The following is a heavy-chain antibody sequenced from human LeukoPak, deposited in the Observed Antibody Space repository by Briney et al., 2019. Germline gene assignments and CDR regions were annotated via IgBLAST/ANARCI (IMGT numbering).Heavy chain of an antibody. D-gene: IGHD2-21*02. CDR1: GYSFTNYW. Sequence: GESLKISCKGSGYSFTNYWIGWVRQMPGKGLEGMGTIYPGDSDTSYNPSFQGHVTISANKSISTAYLQWSSLKASDTAMYYCARTYCGGDCYSYYFDCWGQGTLVTASS. V-gene: IGHV5-51*01. CDR2: IYPGDSDT. CDR3: ARTYCGGDCYSYYFDC. J-gene: IGHJ4*02.